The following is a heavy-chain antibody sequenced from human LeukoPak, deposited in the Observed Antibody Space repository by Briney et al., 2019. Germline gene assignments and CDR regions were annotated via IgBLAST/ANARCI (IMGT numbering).Heavy chain of an antibody. CDR1: GGSISSSSYY. D-gene: IGHD4-17*01. J-gene: IGHJ4*02. CDR3: ARTMTTVTK. CDR2: IYYSGST. V-gene: IGHV4-39*01. Sequence: SETLSLTCTVSGGSISSSSYYWGWIRQPPGKGLEWIGSIYYSGSTYYNPSLSSRVTISVKMSKNQFFLMMSLVTAADAAFYYCARTMTTVTKWVQGTLVTVSS.